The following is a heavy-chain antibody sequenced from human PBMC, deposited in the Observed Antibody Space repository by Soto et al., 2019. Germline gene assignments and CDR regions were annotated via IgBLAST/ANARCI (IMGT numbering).Heavy chain of an antibody. D-gene: IGHD6-13*01. CDR3: ARHSSSSWYNPSPQFDY. Sequence: PSETLSLTCTVSGGSISSYYWSWIRQPPGKGLEWIGYIYYSGSTNYNPSLKSRVTISVDTSKNQFSLKLSSVTAADTAVYYCARHSSSSWYNPSPQFDYWGQGTLVTVSS. V-gene: IGHV4-59*08. J-gene: IGHJ4*02. CDR1: GGSISSYY. CDR2: IYYSGST.